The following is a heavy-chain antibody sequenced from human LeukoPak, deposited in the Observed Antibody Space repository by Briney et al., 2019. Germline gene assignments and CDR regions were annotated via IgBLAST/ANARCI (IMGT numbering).Heavy chain of an antibody. CDR1: GFTFSSYG. J-gene: IGHJ4*02. V-gene: IGHV3-23*01. D-gene: IGHD3-22*01. Sequence: TGGSLRLSCAASGFTFSSYGMSWVRQAPGKGLEWVSAISGSGGSTYYADSVKGRFTISRDNSKNTLYLQMNSLRAEDTAVYYCATRKAYDSSFFDYWGQGTLVTVSS. CDR3: ATRKAYDSSFFDY. CDR2: ISGSGGST.